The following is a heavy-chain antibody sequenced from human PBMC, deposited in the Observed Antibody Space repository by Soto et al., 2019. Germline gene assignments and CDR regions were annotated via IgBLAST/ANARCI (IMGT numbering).Heavy chain of an antibody. CDR1: GGSISSYY. V-gene: IGHV4-59*08. J-gene: IGHJ4*02. Sequence: SETLSLSCTVCGGSISSYYWSWIRQPPRKGLEWIGYIYYSGSTNYNPSLKSRVTISVDTSKNQFSLKLSSVTAADTAVYYCARGTTQALYYFDYWGQGTLVTSP. D-gene: IGHD4-17*01. CDR3: ARGTTQALYYFDY. CDR2: IYYSGST.